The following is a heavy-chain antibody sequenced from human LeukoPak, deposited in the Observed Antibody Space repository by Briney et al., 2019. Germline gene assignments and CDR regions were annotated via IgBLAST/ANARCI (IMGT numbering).Heavy chain of an antibody. V-gene: IGHV4-61*02. Sequence: PSETLSLTCTVSGGSINSGNYYWSWIRQPAGKGLEWIGRIYTSGSTNYNPSLKSRVTIPVDTSKNQFSLKLSSVTAADTAVYYCARAFYAEWFDPWGQGTLVTVSS. CDR1: GGSINSGNYY. D-gene: IGHD4-17*01. J-gene: IGHJ5*02. CDR3: ARAFYAEWFDP. CDR2: IYTSGST.